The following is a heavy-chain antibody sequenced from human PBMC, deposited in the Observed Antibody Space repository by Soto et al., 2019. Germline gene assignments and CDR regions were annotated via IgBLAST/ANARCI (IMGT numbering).Heavy chain of an antibody. V-gene: IGHV4-31*03. CDR2: IYYSGST. CDR1: GGSISSGGYY. CDR3: ARVYYDSSGYPRVTGSYYFDY. J-gene: IGHJ4*02. D-gene: IGHD3-22*01. Sequence: QVQLQESGPGLVKPSQTLSLTCTVSGGSISSGGYYWSWIRQHPGKGLEWIGYIYYSGSTYYNPSLKSRVTIPVDTSKNQFSLKLSSVTAADTAVYYCARVYYDSSGYPRVTGSYYFDYWGQGTLVTVSS.